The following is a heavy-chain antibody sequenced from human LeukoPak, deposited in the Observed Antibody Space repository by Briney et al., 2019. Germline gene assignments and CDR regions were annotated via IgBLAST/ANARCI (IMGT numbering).Heavy chain of an antibody. CDR3: ARDSLPGGLWFGVDY. J-gene: IGHJ4*02. Sequence: ASVKVSCKASGYTFTSYAMNWVRQAPGQGLEWMGWINTNTGNPTYAQGFTGRFVFSLDTSVSTAYLQISSLKGEDTAVYYCARDSLPGGLWFGVDYWGQGTLVTVSS. D-gene: IGHD3-10*01. V-gene: IGHV7-4-1*02. CDR2: INTNTGNP. CDR1: GYTFTSYA.